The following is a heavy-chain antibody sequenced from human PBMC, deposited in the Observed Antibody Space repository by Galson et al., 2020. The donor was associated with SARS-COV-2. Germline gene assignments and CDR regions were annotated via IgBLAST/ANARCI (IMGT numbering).Heavy chain of an antibody. CDR1: GFTFSSYG. J-gene: IGHJ5*02. Sequence: GGSLRLSCAASGFTFSSYGMHWVRQAPGKGLEWVAVISSDGSNQYYADSVKGRFTISRDNSKNTLYLQMNSLRAEDTAVYYCAKDYVLLWFGEPPPGFDPWGQGTLVTVSS. CDR2: ISSDGSNQ. D-gene: IGHD3-10*01. CDR3: AKDYVLLWFGEPPPGFDP. V-gene: IGHV3-30*18.